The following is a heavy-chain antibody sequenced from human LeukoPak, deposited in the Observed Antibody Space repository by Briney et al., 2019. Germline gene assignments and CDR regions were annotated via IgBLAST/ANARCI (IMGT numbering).Heavy chain of an antibody. Sequence: ASVKVSCKASGGTFSSYAISWVRQAPGQGLEWMGGIIPIFDTANYAQKFQGRVTITADESTSTAYMELSSLRSEDTAVYYCARDTGRGFGDFDYWGQGTLVTVSS. CDR2: IIPIFDTA. D-gene: IGHD3-10*01. V-gene: IGHV1-69*13. CDR1: GGTFSSYA. CDR3: ARDTGRGFGDFDY. J-gene: IGHJ4*02.